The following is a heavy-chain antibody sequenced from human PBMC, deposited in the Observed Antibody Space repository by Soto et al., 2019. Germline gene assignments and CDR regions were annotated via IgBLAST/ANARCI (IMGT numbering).Heavy chain of an antibody. J-gene: IGHJ6*02. CDR2: INQSGST. Sequence: ETLSLTCTVSGGSFSGYYWSWIRQPPGKGLEWIGEINQSGSTNYNPSLKGRVITSVDTSKNQFSLKLSSVTAADTAVYYCARDIVGATNVVYYYYGMDVWGQGTTVTVSS. CDR3: ARDIVGATNVVYYYYGMDV. CDR1: GGSFSGYY. D-gene: IGHD1-26*01. V-gene: IGHV4-34*01.